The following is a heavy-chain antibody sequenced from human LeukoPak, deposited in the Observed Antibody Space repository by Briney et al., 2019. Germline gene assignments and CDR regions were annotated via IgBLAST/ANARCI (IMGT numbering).Heavy chain of an antibody. CDR2: IYYSGST. D-gene: IGHD2/OR15-2a*01. Sequence: SETLSLTCTVSGGSISSSSYYWGWIRQPPGKGLEWIGSIYYSGSTYYNPSLKSRVTISVDTSKNQFSLKLSSVTAADTAVYYCARAVNRWNAFDIWGQGTMVTVSS. CDR3: ARAVNRWNAFDI. CDR1: GGSISSSSYY. J-gene: IGHJ3*02. V-gene: IGHV4-39*07.